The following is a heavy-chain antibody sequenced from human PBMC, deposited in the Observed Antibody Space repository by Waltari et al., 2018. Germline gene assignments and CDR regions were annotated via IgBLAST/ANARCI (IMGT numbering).Heavy chain of an antibody. CDR2: INPNRGAT. J-gene: IGHJ4*02. CDR1: GYSFPAYY. Sequence: QVQMVQSGAEVKKPGASVKVSCKASGYSFPAYYLHWVRQAPGQGLEWMGRINPNRGATTYAQMFQGRVTMTRDTSISTAYMEVTGLRSDDTAVYYCARVLSTVQLGIFAYWGQGTVVTVSS. CDR3: ARVLSTVQLGIFAY. D-gene: IGHD7-27*01. V-gene: IGHV1-2*06.